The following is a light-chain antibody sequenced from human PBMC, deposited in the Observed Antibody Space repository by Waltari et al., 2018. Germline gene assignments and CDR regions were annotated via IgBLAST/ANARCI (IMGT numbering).Light chain of an antibody. CDR2: DAS. V-gene: IGKV3-11*01. Sequence: EIVLTQSPATLSLSPGERAPLPCRSSQGVSSYLAWYQQKVGQAPRLLIYDASNRATGIPARFSGSGSGTDFTFTISSLEPEDFAVYYCLQRSSWPWTFGQGTKVEIK. J-gene: IGKJ1*01. CDR1: QGVSSY. CDR3: LQRSSWPWT.